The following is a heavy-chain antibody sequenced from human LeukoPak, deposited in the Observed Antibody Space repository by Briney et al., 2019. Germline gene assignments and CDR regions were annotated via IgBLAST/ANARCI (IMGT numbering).Heavy chain of an antibody. V-gene: IGHV3-49*03. CDR3: TSIPGYGYGPFDY. CDR1: GFTFGDYA. J-gene: IGHJ4*02. Sequence: GGSLRLSCTASGFTFGDYAMSWFRQAPGKGLEWVSFIGSKAYGGTTEYAASVKGRFTISRDDSKSIAYLQMNSLKTEDTAVYYCTSIPGYGYGPFDYWGQGTLVTVSS. D-gene: IGHD5-18*01. CDR2: IGSKAYGGTT.